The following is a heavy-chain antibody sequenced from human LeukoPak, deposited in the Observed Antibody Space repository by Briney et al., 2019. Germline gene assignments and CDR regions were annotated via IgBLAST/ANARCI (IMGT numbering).Heavy chain of an antibody. Sequence: SETLSLTRTVSGGSISSSSSYWGWIRQPPGKGLEWIGSIFYSGSTYYNPSLKSRVTISVDTSKNQFSLKLSSVTAADTAVFYCAGRLRYFDWPEGDYFDYWGQGTLVTVSS. CDR1: GGSISSSSSY. CDR3: AGRLRYFDWPEGDYFDY. CDR2: IFYSGST. D-gene: IGHD3-9*01. J-gene: IGHJ4*02. V-gene: IGHV4-39*01.